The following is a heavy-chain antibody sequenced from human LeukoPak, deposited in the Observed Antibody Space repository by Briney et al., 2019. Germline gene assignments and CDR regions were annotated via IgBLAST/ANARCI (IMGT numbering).Heavy chain of an antibody. CDR2: INHSGST. J-gene: IGHJ4*02. D-gene: IGHD3-22*01. Sequence: SETLSLTCAVYGGSFSGYYWSWIRQPPGKGLEWIGEINHSGSTNYNPSLKSRVTISVDTPKNQFSLKLSSVTAADTAMYYCARGNYYDSSGYYPLWGGQGTLVTVSS. CDR3: ARGNYYDSSGYYPLW. V-gene: IGHV4-34*01. CDR1: GGSFSGYY.